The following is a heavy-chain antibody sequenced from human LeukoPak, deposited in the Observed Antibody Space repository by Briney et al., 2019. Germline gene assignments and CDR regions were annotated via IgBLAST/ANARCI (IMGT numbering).Heavy chain of an antibody. CDR3: ARMSVLRYFDWLLDY. D-gene: IGHD3-9*01. V-gene: IGHV2-70*11. Sequence: SGPTLVNPTQTLTLTCTFSGFSLSTSGMCVSWIRQPPGKALEWLARIDWDDDKYYSTSLKTRLTISKDTSKNQVVLTMTNMDPVDTATYYCARMSVLRYFDWLLDYWGQGTLVTVSS. J-gene: IGHJ4*02. CDR2: IDWDDDK. CDR1: GFSLSTSGMC.